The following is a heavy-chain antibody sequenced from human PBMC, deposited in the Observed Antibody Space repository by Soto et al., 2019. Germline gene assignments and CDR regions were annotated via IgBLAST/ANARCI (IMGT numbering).Heavy chain of an antibody. V-gene: IGHV6-1*01. D-gene: IGHD2-2*03. CDR1: GDSVSSNSAA. Sequence: SQTLSLTCASSGDSVSSNSAAWNWIRQSPSRGLEWLGRTYYRSKWYNDYAVSVKSRITINPDTSKNQFSLQLNSVTPEDTAVYYCARVGYCSSTSCRTSGFVPYYCYYMDVSGRGTTVPVSS. CDR2: TYYRSKWYN. J-gene: IGHJ6*03. CDR3: ARVGYCSSTSCRTSGFVPYYCYYMDV.